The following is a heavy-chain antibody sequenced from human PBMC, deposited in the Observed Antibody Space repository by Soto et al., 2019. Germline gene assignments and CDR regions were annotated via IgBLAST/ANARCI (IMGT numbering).Heavy chain of an antibody. CDR1: GGSVGSGSY. CDR2: SYYSGST. V-gene: IGHV4-61*01. D-gene: IGHD1-26*01. Sequence: SETLSLTCTVSGGSVGSGSYWSWIRQPPGKGLEWIGYSYYSGSTNYNTSLRRRVTISVDRSKNQYFLKLTSVTAAETAVYYCARDTIRSRSDYRPWFDPWCQGTLVTVSS. J-gene: IGHJ5*02. CDR3: ARDTIRSRSDYRPWFDP.